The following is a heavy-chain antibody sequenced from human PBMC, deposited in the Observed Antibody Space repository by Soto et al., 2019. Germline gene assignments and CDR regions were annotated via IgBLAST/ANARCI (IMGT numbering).Heavy chain of an antibody. J-gene: IGHJ4*02. Sequence: ASVKVSCKASGFTFTSSAMQWVRQARGQRLEWIGWIVVGSGNTNYAQKFQERVTITRDMSTSTAYMELSSLRSEDTAVYYCVKGIGNYWALDYWGQGTLVTVSS. D-gene: IGHD1-26*01. CDR2: IVVGSGNT. CDR1: GFTFTSSA. CDR3: VKGIGNYWALDY. V-gene: IGHV1-58*02.